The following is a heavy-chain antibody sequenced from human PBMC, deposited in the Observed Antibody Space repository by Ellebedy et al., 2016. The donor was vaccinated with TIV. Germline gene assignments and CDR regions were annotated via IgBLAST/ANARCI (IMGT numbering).Heavy chain of an antibody. V-gene: IGHV3-53*01. CDR3: AREQSPYYDILTDSFDY. CDR1: GFTVSSNY. D-gene: IGHD3-9*01. Sequence: PGGSLRLSCAASGFTVSSNYMSWVRQAPGKGLEWVSVIYTGGSTYYPDSVKGRFTISRDNSKNTLYLQMDSLRAEDTAVYYCAREQSPYYDILTDSFDYWGQGSLVTVSS. J-gene: IGHJ4*02. CDR2: IYTGGST.